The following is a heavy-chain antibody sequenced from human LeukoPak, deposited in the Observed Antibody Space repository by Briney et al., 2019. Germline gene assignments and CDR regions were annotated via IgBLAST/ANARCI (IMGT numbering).Heavy chain of an antibody. J-gene: IGHJ4*02. CDR2: ISSSSSYI. CDR1: GFTFSSYS. CDR3: ARDLEITYYYGSGSLSFGY. Sequence: GGSLRLSCAASGFTFSSYSMNWVRQAPGKGLEWVSSISSSSSYIYYADSVKGRFTISRDNAKNSLYLQMNSLRAEDTAVCYCARDLEITYYYGSGSLSFGYWGQGTLVTVSS. V-gene: IGHV3-21*01. D-gene: IGHD3-10*01.